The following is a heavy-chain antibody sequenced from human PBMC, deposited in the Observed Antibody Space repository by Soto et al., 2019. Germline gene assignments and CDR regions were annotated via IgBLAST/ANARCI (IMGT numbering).Heavy chain of an antibody. J-gene: IGHJ6*02. CDR2: IRQDGSEK. CDR1: GFTFSRNW. D-gene: IGHD3-9*01. Sequence: QPGGSLRLSCVGSGFTFSRNWVTWVRQAPGKGLEWVGNIRQDGSEKNYVDSVKGRFIISRDNANNSLYLQMNSLRAEDTALYYCARDMIGDILPTYYKVYYYAMDVWGQGTTVTVSS. CDR3: ARDMIGDILPTYYKVYYYAMDV. V-gene: IGHV3-7*05.